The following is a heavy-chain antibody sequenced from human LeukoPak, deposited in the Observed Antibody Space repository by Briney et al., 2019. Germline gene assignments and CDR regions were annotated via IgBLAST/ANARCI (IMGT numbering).Heavy chain of an antibody. J-gene: IGHJ5*02. CDR3: ARHREGSSEFDP. Sequence: PSETLSLTCTVSGGSISSSVHYWGGVRQPPGKGLEWRGYIHYRGTTYYNPSLRSRLTISVDASKNQSSLNLSSVTAADTAVYYCARHREGSSEFDPWGQGTLVTVSS. D-gene: IGHD6-6*01. V-gene: IGHV4-39*01. CDR2: IHYRGTT. CDR1: GGSISSSVHY.